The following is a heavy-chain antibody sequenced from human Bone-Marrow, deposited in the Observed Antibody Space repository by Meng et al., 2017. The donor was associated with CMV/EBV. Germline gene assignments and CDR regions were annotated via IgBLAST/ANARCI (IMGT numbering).Heavy chain of an antibody. CDR1: GFTFSSYA. V-gene: IGHV3-30*03. CDR3: ARVKATRLDSPFYNGMDV. J-gene: IGHJ6*02. CDR2: ISYDGINT. D-gene: IGHD6-6*01. Sequence: LSLTCAASGFTFSSYAMSWVRQAPGKGLDWVAVISYDGINTFYVDSVKGRFTISRDNSKNTLYLQVNSLTAEDTAVYYCARVKATRLDSPFYNGMDVWGQGTTVTVSS.